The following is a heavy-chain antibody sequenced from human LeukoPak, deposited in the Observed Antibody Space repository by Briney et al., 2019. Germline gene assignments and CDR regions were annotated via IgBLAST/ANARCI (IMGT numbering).Heavy chain of an antibody. Sequence: GGSLRLSCAASGFNFSDYYISWIRQAPGKGLEWLSYISSSGGSIYYADSVKGRFIISRDNAKNSLSLQMNSLRAEDTALYYCARMGKGWLQCQFDYWGQGTLVTVSS. CDR2: ISSSGGSI. J-gene: IGHJ4*02. V-gene: IGHV3-11*04. CDR1: GFNFSDYY. CDR3: ARMGKGWLQCQFDY. D-gene: IGHD5-24*01.